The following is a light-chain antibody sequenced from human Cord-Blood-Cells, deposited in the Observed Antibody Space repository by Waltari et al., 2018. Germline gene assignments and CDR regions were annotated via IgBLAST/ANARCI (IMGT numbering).Light chain of an antibody. CDR1: SSNIGAGYD. CDR3: QSYDSSLSGWV. J-gene: IGLJ3*02. Sequence: QSVLTQPPSVSGAPGQRVTISCTGSSSNIGAGYDVHWYQQLPGTAPKLLILGNSIRPSGFPDRFSGSKSGTSASLAITGLQAEDEADYYCQSYDSSLSGWVFGGGTKLTVL. V-gene: IGLV1-40*01. CDR2: GNS.